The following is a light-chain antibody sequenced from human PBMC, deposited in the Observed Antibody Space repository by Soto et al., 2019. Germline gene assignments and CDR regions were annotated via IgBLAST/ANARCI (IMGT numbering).Light chain of an antibody. V-gene: IGKV3-20*01. CDR3: HQYGSFPLT. J-gene: IGKJ4*01. CDR1: QSVRSKY. Sequence: EIVLTQSPGTLSLSPGESATLSCRASQSVRSKYLAWYQQKPGQAPRLLIFGASNRATVIPPRFSGRGSGTDFTLTISRLEPEDFALYYCHQYGSFPLTFGGGTRVDIK. CDR2: GAS.